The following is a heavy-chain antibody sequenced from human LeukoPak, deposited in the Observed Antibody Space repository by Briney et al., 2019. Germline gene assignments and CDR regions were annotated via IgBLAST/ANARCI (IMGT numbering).Heavy chain of an antibody. V-gene: IGHV1-18*01. J-gene: IGHJ4*02. CDR3: ARHRIFGVVPEYYFDY. D-gene: IGHD3-3*02. Sequence: ASVKVSCKASGYTFTNYGISWVRQAPGQGLEWMGWISAYNGNTNYAQKLQDRVTMTTDTSTTTAYMELRSLRSDDAAVYYCARHRIFGVVPEYYFDYWGQGTLVTVSS. CDR2: ISAYNGNT. CDR1: GYTFTNYG.